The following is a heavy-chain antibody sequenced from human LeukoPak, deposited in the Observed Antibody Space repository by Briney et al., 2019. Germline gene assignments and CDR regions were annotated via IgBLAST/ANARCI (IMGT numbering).Heavy chain of an antibody. CDR3: TSTQGDDFWSGFQG. D-gene: IGHD3-3*01. CDR2: FKTKTDDGAT. J-gene: IGHJ4*02. CDR1: GFTFSNAW. Sequence: GESLILSCAASGFTFSNAWMNWVRQAPGKGLEWVGRFKTKTDDGATDYAAPVKGRFTISRDDSINTLYLQMNSLKTEDTAVYYCTSTQGDDFWSGFQGWGQGALVTVSS. V-gene: IGHV3-15*01.